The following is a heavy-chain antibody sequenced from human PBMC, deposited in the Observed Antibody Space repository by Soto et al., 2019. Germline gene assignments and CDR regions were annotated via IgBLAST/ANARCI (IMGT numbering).Heavy chain of an antibody. V-gene: IGHV3-30-3*01. CDR3: AREGAALFHGLDV. J-gene: IGHJ6*02. Sequence: LRLSFAASGFTFSSSAMHWVRQAPGKGLEWVAVISYDGSNKYYADSVKGRFTISRENSKNTLYLQMNSLRAEETAVYYCAREGAALFHGLDVWGQGTTVTVSS. D-gene: IGHD6-25*01. CDR1: GFTFSSSA. CDR2: ISYDGSNK.